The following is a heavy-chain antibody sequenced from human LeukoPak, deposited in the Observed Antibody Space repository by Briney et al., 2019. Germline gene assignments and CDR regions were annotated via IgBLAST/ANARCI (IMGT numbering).Heavy chain of an antibody. D-gene: IGHD4-4*01. V-gene: IGHV4-34*01. J-gene: IGHJ4*02. CDR3: ARRTTVTTRGSPYFDY. Sequence: SETLSLTCAVYGGSFSGYYWSWIRQPPGKGLEWIGYIYHSGSTYYNPSLKSRVTISVDRSKNQFSLKLSSVTAADTAVYYCARRTTVTTRGSPYFDYWGQGTLVTVSS. CDR2: IYHSGST. CDR1: GGSFSGYY.